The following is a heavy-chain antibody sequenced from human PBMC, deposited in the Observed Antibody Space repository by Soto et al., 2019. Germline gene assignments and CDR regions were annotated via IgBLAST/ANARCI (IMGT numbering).Heavy chain of an antibody. J-gene: IGHJ3*02. CDR1: GLTFSSYA. CDR2: ISYDGGNK. Sequence: QVQLVESGGGVVQPGRSLRLSCAASGLTFSSYAMHWVRQAPGKGLEWVAVISYDGGNKYYADSVKGRFTISRDNSKNTLYPQMNSLRAEDTAVYYCARGFIYCGGDCYSGTDAFDIWGQGTMVTVSS. D-gene: IGHD2-21*02. V-gene: IGHV3-30-3*01. CDR3: ARGFIYCGGDCYSGTDAFDI.